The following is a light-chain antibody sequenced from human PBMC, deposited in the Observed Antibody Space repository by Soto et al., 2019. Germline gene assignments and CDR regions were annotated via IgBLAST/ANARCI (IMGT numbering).Light chain of an antibody. CDR2: AAS. Sequence: DIQMTQSPSAMSASVGDRVTITCRASQGIGNYLAWFQQKPGKVPKRLIYAASNLQSGVPSRFSGSGSGSEFTLTISSLQAEDFATYFCLQNYSAPWTFGQGTKVDIK. CDR3: LQNYSAPWT. CDR1: QGIGNY. V-gene: IGKV1-17*03. J-gene: IGKJ1*01.